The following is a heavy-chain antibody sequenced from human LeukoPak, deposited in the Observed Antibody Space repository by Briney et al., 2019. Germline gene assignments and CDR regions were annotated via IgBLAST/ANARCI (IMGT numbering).Heavy chain of an antibody. D-gene: IGHD3-10*02. V-gene: IGHV3-33*01. J-gene: IGHJ3*01. CDR1: GFSFSSSG. CDR3: AREISMFVNAFDL. CDR2: IWYDGSNE. Sequence: GGSLRLSCAASGFSFSSSGVHWVRQAPGKGLEWVAVIWYDGSNEYYADSVKGRFTISRDNSKNTLHLQMNSPRVEDTSVYYCAREISMFVNAFDLWGQGTLVAVSS.